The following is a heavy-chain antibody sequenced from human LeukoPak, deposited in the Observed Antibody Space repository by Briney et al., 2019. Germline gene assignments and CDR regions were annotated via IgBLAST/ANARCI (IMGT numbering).Heavy chain of an antibody. V-gene: IGHV3-23*01. CDR3: AKPMAVTGTGGAFEI. CDR2: ISGSGDST. J-gene: IGHJ3*02. Sequence: PGGSLRLSCAASGFTFSSYAMSWVRQAPGKGLDCVSTISGSGDSTYYAHSVKGRFTISRDNSNNTLFLQLNSLRADDTAVYFCAKPMAVTGTGGAFEIWGRGTMVTVSS. D-gene: IGHD6-19*01. CDR1: GFTFSSYA.